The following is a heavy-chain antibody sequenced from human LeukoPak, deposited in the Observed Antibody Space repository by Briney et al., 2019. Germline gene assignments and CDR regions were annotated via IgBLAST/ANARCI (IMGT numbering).Heavy chain of an antibody. CDR2: LYSDDSA. V-gene: IGHV3-66*02. CDR3: ARDPWQGSTTLH. D-gene: IGHD1-26*01. CDR1: GFSISSGY. Sequence: GGSLRLSCVTSGFSISSGYMTWARQAPGKALEWVSLLYSDDSAYYPDSVKGRFTISRDNSKSTLHLQMDTLRTEDTAMYYCARDPWQGSTTLHWGQGIMVTVSS. J-gene: IGHJ4*02.